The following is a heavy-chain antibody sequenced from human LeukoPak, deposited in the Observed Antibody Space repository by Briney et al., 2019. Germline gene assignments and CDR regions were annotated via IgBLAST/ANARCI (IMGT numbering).Heavy chain of an antibody. CDR2: TYYRSRWYN. D-gene: IGHD6-6*01. V-gene: IGHV6-1*01. J-gene: IGHJ2*01. CDR1: GDSVSSNSAA. Sequence: SQTLSLTCAISGDSVSSNSAAWNWIRQSPSRGLEWLGRTYYRSRWYNDYAVSVIRRLTINPDTSKNQFSLQLNSVTPEDTAVYYCARTRHYLSPYYWYFDLWGRGTLVTVSS. CDR3: ARTRHYLSPYYWYFDL.